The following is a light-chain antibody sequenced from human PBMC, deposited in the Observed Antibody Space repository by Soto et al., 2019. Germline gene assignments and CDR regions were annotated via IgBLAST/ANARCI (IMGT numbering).Light chain of an antibody. CDR2: GAS. CDR3: QQYGSSGT. Sequence: EIVLTQSRGTLSLSPGERAALSCRASQSVSNNYLAWYQQKPGQAPRLLIYGASNRATGIPDRFSGSGSGTDFTLTISRLEPKDFAVYYCQQYGSSGTFGQGTKVDIK. J-gene: IGKJ1*01. V-gene: IGKV3-20*01. CDR1: QSVSNNY.